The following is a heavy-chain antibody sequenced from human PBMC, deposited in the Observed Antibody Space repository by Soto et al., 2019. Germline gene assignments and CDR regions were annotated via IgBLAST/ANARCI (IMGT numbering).Heavy chain of an antibody. D-gene: IGHD6-13*01. Sequence: GESLTISCKRSGYNFPGYWIAWVRQMPGKGLEWMGIIYPDNSDTRYSPSYQGQVTISADKSINTAYVQWSSLKASDTAMYYCARQGAAADTLTLIWFDPWGPGTLVTVSS. V-gene: IGHV5-51*01. J-gene: IGHJ5*02. CDR3: ARQGAAADTLTLIWFDP. CDR2: IYPDNSDT. CDR1: GYNFPGYW.